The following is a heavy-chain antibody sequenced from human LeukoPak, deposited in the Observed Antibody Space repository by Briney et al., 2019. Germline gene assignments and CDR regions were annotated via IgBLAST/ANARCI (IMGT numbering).Heavy chain of an antibody. D-gene: IGHD6-13*01. CDR2: ISGSGGST. Sequence: GGSLRLSCAASGFTFSNAWMSWVRRAPGKGLKWVSAISGSGGSTYYADSVKGRITISRDNSKNTLYLQMNSLRAEDTAVYYCAKYDSSSWYPYFDYWGRGTLVTVSS. J-gene: IGHJ4*02. CDR3: AKYDSSSWYPYFDY. CDR1: GFTFSNAW. V-gene: IGHV3-23*01.